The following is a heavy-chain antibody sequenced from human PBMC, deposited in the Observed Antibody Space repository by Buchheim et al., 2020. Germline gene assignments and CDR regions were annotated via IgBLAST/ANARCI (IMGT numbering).Heavy chain of an antibody. D-gene: IGHD6-19*01. V-gene: IGHV3-30*18. J-gene: IGHJ4*02. CDR3: AKDGFAGIAVAGEIDY. CDR1: GFTFSSYG. Sequence: QVQLVESGGGVVQPGRSLRLSCAASGFTFSSYGMHWVRQAPGKGLEWVAVISYDGSNKYYADSVKGRFTISRDNSKNTLYLQMNSLRAEDTAVYYCAKDGFAGIAVAGEIDYWGQGTL. CDR2: ISYDGSNK.